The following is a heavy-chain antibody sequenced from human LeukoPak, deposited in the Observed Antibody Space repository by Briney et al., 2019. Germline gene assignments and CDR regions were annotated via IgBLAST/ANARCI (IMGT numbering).Heavy chain of an antibody. J-gene: IGHJ4*02. D-gene: IGHD3-22*01. CDR3: ARAERDYSDSTGYSNY. V-gene: IGHV3-11*04. CDR2: ISSTSSTI. Sequence: PGGSLRLSCAASGFTFSDFYMSWVRQAPGKGLEWVSCISSTSSTIYYADSVKGRFTISRDNAKNSLYLQMNSLRAEDTAVYYCARAERDYSDSTGYSNYWGQGTLVTVSS. CDR1: GFTFSDFY.